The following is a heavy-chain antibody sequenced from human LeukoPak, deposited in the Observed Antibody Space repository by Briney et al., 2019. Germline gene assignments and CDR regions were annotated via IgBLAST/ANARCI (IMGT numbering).Heavy chain of an antibody. J-gene: IGHJ4*02. CDR2: ISAYNGNT. V-gene: IGHV1-18*01. CDR1: GYTFTSYG. Sequence: ASVKVSCKASGYTFTSYGISWVRQAPGQGLEWMGWISAYNGNTNYAQKLQGRVTMTTDTSTSTAYMELRSLRSDDTAVYYCARVEGIVGATRGPFDYWGQGTLVTVSS. CDR3: ARVEGIVGATRGPFDY. D-gene: IGHD1-26*01.